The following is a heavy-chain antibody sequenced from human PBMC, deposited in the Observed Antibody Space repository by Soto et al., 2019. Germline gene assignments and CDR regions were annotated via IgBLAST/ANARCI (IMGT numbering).Heavy chain of an antibody. V-gene: IGHV3-30*18. CDR2: ISYDGSNK. Sequence: GGSLRLSCAASGFTFSSYGMHWVRQAPGKGLEWVAVISYDGSNKYYADSVKGRFTISRDNSKNTLYLQMNSLRAEDTAVYYCAKVSFIVAVAAPYYYGMDVWGQGTTVTVSS. CDR1: GFTFSSYG. J-gene: IGHJ6*02. CDR3: AKVSFIVAVAAPYYYGMDV. D-gene: IGHD6-19*01.